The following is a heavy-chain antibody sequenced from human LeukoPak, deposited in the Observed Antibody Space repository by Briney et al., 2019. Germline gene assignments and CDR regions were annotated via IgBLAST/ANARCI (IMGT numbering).Heavy chain of an antibody. CDR1: GYTFTTYG. J-gene: IGHJ4*03. CDR2: ISAFNGNT. D-gene: IGHD6-13*01. Sequence: GASVKVSCKASGYTFTTYGFSWVRQAPGQGLEWMGWISAFNGNTEYAQKLQGRVTMTTDTSTSTAYMELRSLRSDDTAVYYCARFRIATTATEDFDYWGQGTMVTVSS. V-gene: IGHV1-18*01. CDR3: ARFRIATTATEDFDY.